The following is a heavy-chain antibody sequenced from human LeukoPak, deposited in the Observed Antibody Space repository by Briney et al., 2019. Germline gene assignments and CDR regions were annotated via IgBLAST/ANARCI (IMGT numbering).Heavy chain of an antibody. V-gene: IGHV4-4*07. CDR1: GGSISSYY. CDR2: IYTSGST. J-gene: IGHJ3*02. D-gene: IGHD3-22*01. Sequence: SETLSLTCTVSGGSISSYYWSWIRQPAGKGVEWIGRIYTSGSTNYNPSLKSRVAMSVDTSKNQFSLKLSSVTAADTAVYYCASSMIVADAFDIWGQGTMVTVSS. CDR3: ASSMIVADAFDI.